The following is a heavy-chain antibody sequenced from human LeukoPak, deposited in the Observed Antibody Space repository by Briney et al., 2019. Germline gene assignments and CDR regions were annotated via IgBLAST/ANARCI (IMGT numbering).Heavy chain of an antibody. CDR3: ASVRHDPLEYYYYIDV. J-gene: IGHJ6*03. CDR2: INPSGSP. CDR1: GDSLSRYY. V-gene: IGHV4-34*01. D-gene: IGHD2/OR15-2a*01. Sequence: SETLSLTCAVYGDSLSRYYWAWIRQPPGKGLEWLGKINPSGSPDYNPSLKSRATISLDTSKNQSSLRLASVTAADTALYYCASVRHDPLEYYYYIDVWATGTTVTVSS.